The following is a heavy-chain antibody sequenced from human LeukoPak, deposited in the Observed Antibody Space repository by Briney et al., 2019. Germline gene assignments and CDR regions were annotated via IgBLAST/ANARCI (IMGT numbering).Heavy chain of an antibody. CDR1: GYTFTSYG. J-gene: IGHJ6*02. CDR3: ARGPRGAAGTYYYYYGMDV. Sequence: ASVKVSCKASGYTFTSYGISWVRQAPGQGLEWMAWISAYNGNTNYAQKLQGRVTMTTDTSTSTAYMELRSLRSDDTAVYYCARGPRGAAGTYYYYYGMDVWGQGTTVTVSS. D-gene: IGHD1-1*01. V-gene: IGHV1-18*01. CDR2: ISAYNGNT.